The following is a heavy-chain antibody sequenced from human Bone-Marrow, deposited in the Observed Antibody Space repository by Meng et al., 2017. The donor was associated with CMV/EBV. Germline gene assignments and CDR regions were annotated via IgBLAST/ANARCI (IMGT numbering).Heavy chain of an antibody. Sequence: GESLKISCAASGFTFSLHWMAWVRQAPGKGLGWVANINKDGSETYHVDSVEGRFTVSRDNAKSSLYLQMNRLRAEDTAVYYCSRGFGGFDYWGQGVLVTVSS. D-gene: IGHD3-16*01. V-gene: IGHV3-7*01. CDR1: GFTFSLHW. CDR2: INKDGSET. CDR3: SRGFGGFDY. J-gene: IGHJ4*02.